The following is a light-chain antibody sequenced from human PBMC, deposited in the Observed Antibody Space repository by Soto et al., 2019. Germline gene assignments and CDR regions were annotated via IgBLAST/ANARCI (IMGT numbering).Light chain of an antibody. CDR3: QQRSNWPIT. CDR1: QSVSSSY. CDR2: DAF. V-gene: IGKV3D-20*02. J-gene: IGKJ5*01. Sequence: EILLTQSPATLSLSPGERATLSCRASQSVSSSYLAWYQQKPGQAPRLLIYDAFTRATGIPARFSGSGSGTAFTLTISSLEPEDFAVYYCQQRSNWPITFGQGTRLEI.